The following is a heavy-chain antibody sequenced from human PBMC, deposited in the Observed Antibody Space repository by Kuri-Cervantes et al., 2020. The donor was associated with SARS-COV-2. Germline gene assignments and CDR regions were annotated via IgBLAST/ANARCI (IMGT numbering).Heavy chain of an antibody. V-gene: IGHV4-34*01. CDR2: INQSGIT. D-gene: IGHD6-13*01. J-gene: IGHJ3*02. Sequence: GSLRLSCAVYGGSFSDCSWNWIRQPPGKGLEWIGEINQSGITNCNPSLKSRVTISVDTSKNQFSLKLSSVTAADTAVYYCARVGRGSSWYVHAFDIWGQGTMVTVSS. CDR3: ARVGRGSSWYVHAFDI. CDR1: GGSFSDCS.